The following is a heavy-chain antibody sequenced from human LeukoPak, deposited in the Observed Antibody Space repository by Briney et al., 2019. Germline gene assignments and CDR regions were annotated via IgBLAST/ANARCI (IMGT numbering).Heavy chain of an antibody. J-gene: IGHJ6*02. CDR3: ARVRPDYYYYGMDV. CDR2: IYYSGST. CDR1: GVSSSSYY. V-gene: IGHV4-59*01. Sequence: NPSETLSLTGTVSGVSSSSYYWSWIRPPPGKGLEWIGYIYYSGSTNYNPSLMSRVTTSVDTSKNQFSLKLSSVTAADTAVYYCARVRPDYYYYGMDVWGQGTTVTVSS.